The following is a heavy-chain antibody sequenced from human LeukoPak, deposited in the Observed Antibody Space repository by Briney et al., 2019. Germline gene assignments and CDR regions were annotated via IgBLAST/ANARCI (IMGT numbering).Heavy chain of an antibody. CDR3: AKAYAYDILTGYPNYFDY. D-gene: IGHD3-9*01. J-gene: IGHJ4*02. CDR1: GFTFDDYA. Sequence: PGRSLRLSCAASGFTFDDYAMHWVRQAPGKGLEWVSGISWNSGSIGYADSVKGRFTISRDNAKNSLYLQMNSLRAEDTALYYCAKAYAYDILTGYPNYFDYWGQGTLVTVSS. V-gene: IGHV3-9*01. CDR2: ISWNSGSI.